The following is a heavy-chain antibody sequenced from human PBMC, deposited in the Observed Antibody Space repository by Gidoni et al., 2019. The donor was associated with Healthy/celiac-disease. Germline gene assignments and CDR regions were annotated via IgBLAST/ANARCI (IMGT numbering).Heavy chain of an antibody. Sequence: QVQLVQSGAEVKKPGASVTVSCQASGYTFTGHYMHWVRQAPGQGLEWMGWINPNSGGTNYAKKFQGRVTMTRDTSISTAYMELSRLRSDDTAVYYCARESSIAARSTDYCGQGTLVTVSS. D-gene: IGHD6-6*01. V-gene: IGHV1-2*02. J-gene: IGHJ4*02. CDR1: GYTFTGHY. CDR2: INPNSGGT. CDR3: ARESSIAARSTDY.